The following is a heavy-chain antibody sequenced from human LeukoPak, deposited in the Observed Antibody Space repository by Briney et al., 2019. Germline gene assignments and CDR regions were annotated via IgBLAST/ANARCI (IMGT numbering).Heavy chain of an antibody. CDR3: ARAAYSYGPRGFDY. D-gene: IGHD5-18*01. CDR1: EFTFSSYS. CDR2: ISSSSSYI. J-gene: IGHJ4*02. V-gene: IGHV3-21*01. Sequence: PGRSLRLSCAASEFTFSSYSMNWVRQAPGKGLEWVSSISSSSSYIYYADSVKGRLTISRDNAKNSLYLQMNSLRAEDTAVYYCARAAYSYGPRGFDYWGQGTLVTVSS.